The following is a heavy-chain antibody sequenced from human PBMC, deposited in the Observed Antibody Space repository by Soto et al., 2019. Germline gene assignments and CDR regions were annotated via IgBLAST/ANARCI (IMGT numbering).Heavy chain of an antibody. CDR2: IRSKAYGGTT. J-gene: IGHJ4*02. CDR1: GFTFGDYA. CDR3: TRGVLGILTGGFDY. V-gene: IGHV3-49*04. D-gene: IGHD3-9*01. Sequence: GGSLRLSCTASGFTFGDYAMSWVRQAPGKGLEWVGFIRSKAYGGTTEYAASVKGRFTISRDDSKSIAYLQMNSLKTEDTAVYYCTRGVLGILTGGFDYWGQGTLVTVSS.